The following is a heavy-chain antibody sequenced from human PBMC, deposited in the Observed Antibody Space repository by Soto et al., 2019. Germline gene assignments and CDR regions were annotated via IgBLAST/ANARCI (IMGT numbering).Heavy chain of an antibody. CDR1: GFSFSNSA. CDR2: ISTTGSLK. CDR3: ARRVSYDFNV. J-gene: IGHJ3*01. V-gene: IGHV3-23*01. Sequence: EVQLLESGGGLVQPGGSLRLSCEASGFSFSNSAMTWVRQAPGKGLEWVSVISTTGSLKYYADSVKGRFTISRDNSKSTLYLQMNSLRAEETAVYYCARRVSYDFNVWGRGQWSPSLQ. D-gene: IGHD2-8*01.